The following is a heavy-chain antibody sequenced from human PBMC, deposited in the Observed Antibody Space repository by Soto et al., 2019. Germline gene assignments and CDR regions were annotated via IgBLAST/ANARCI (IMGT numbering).Heavy chain of an antibody. CDR3: VKDFRVGYDWTHD. D-gene: IGHD5-12*01. J-gene: IGHJ4*02. Sequence: EVQLLESGGDLVQPGGSLRLSCAASGFTFSNYAMSWVRQAPGKGLEWVSLIRGGGGPTNYADSVKGRFPVSRDNSNNMLFLQMSSLRADDTAVYYCVKDFRVGYDWTHDWGQGTLVTVSS. V-gene: IGHV3-23*01. CDR1: GFTFSNYA. CDR2: IRGGGGPT.